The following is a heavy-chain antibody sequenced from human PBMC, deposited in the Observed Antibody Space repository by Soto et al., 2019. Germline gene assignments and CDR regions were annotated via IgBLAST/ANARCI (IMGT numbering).Heavy chain of an antibody. Sequence: GASVKVSCKASGYTFTSYGISWVRQAPGQGLEWMGWISAYSGNTNYAQKLQGRVTMTTDTSTSTAYMELRSLRSDDTAVYYCARRGLHKAAATFDYWGQGTLVTVSS. V-gene: IGHV1-18*01. J-gene: IGHJ4*02. D-gene: IGHD6-13*01. CDR3: ARRGLHKAAATFDY. CDR1: GYTFTSYG. CDR2: ISAYSGNT.